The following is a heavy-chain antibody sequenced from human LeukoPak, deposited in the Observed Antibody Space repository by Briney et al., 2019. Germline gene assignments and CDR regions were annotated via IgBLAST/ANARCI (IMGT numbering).Heavy chain of an antibody. V-gene: IGHV6-1*01. J-gene: IGHJ4*02. CDR3: ARASLQSVYFDC. Sequence: SQTLSLTCAISGDSVSSNGFAWSWIRQSPSRGLEWLGRTYYRSKWNNDHAVSVKSRITINPDTSKNQFSLQLNSVTPEDTAVYYCARASLQSVYFDCWGQGTLVTVSS. CDR1: GDSVSSNGFA. CDR2: TYYRSKWNN.